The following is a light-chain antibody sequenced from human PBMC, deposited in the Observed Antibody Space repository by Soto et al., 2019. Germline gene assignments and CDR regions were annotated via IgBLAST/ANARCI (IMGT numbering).Light chain of an antibody. CDR1: QTIFRW. CDR2: DAS. CDR3: QQYNSYPWT. V-gene: IGKV1-5*01. Sequence: DIQMNQSPATLSASVGDRVTITCRASQTIFRWLAWYQQRPGKAPNLLISDASDLQIGVPSRFSGSGSGAEFTLTIGRLQPDDFATYYCQQYNSYPWTFGQGTKV. J-gene: IGKJ1*01.